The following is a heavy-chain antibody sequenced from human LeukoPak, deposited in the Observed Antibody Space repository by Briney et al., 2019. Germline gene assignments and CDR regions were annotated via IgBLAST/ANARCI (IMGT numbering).Heavy chain of an antibody. CDR3: AREDIGMDV. CDR1: GFTFSSYS. V-gene: IGHV3-48*02. D-gene: IGHD5-12*01. J-gene: IGHJ6*02. CDR2: ISSGSSTI. Sequence: TGGSLRLSCAASGFTFSSYSMNWFRQAPGKGLEWFSYISSGSSTIYYADSVKGRFTISRDNGKNSLYLQMNSLRDEDTAVYYCAREDIGMDVWGQGTTVTVSS.